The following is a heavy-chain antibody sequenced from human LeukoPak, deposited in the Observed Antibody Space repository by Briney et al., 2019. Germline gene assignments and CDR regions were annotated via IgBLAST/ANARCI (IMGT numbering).Heavy chain of an antibody. Sequence: GGSLRLSCVASGFTFSGYTMYWVRQAPGKVLEYVSAISGDGDNTFYAKSVKGRFTISRDNSKNTLYLQMGSLRPEDMAVYYCARRGGGGADYYFDYWGQGSLVTVSS. D-gene: IGHD4-23*01. CDR2: ISGDGDNT. CDR3: ARRGGGGADYYFDY. J-gene: IGHJ4*02. CDR1: GFTFSGYT. V-gene: IGHV3-64*01.